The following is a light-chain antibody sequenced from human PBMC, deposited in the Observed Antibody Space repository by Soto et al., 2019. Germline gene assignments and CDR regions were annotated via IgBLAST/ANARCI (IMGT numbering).Light chain of an antibody. CDR3: HQYDTSPRT. CDR1: QTINSNN. CDR2: GAS. J-gene: IGKJ1*01. Sequence: EIVVTQSLGTLSLSPGERATLSCRASQTINSNNLAWYQQKPGQAPRLLIYGASIRATGIPDRFSGSGSGTDFTLTISRLEPEDFALYYCHQYDTSPRTFGQGTKVEIK. V-gene: IGKV3-20*01.